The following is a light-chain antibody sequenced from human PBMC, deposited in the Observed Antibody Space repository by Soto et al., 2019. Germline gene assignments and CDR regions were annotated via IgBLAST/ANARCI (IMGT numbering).Light chain of an antibody. CDR2: GNS. CDR1: SSNIGAGYD. Sequence: QSVLTQPPSVSGAPGKRVTISCTGSSSNIGAGYDVHWYQQLPGTAPKLLIYGNSNRPSGVPDRFSGSKSGTSASLAITGLQADDEADYYCQSYDSSVTLRVFGTGTKVTVL. V-gene: IGLV1-40*01. J-gene: IGLJ1*01. CDR3: QSYDSSVTLRV.